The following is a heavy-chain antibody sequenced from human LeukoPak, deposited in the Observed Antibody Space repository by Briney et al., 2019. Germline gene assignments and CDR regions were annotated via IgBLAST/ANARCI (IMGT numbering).Heavy chain of an antibody. V-gene: IGHV4-59*12. CDR1: GDSISSYS. J-gene: IGHJ4*02. CDR3: AGDYGSGSYRFDY. D-gene: IGHD3-10*01. Sequence: PSETLSLTCTVSGDSISSYSWSWLRQPPGRGLEWIGYVYYSGRTTYNPSLKSRVTISLDTSIHQFSLKLTSVTAAGTAVYYCAGDYGSGSYRFDYWGQGTLVTVSS. CDR2: VYYSGRT.